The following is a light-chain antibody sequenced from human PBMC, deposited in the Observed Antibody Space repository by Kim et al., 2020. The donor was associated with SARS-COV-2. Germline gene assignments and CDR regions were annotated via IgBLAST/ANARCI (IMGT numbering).Light chain of an antibody. CDR3: QVWDSSSDHYV. J-gene: IGLJ1*01. V-gene: IGLV3-21*03. CDR2: DDS. CDR1: NIGSKS. Sequence: SYELTQPPSVSVAPGKTARITCGGNNIGSKSVHWYQQKPGQAPVLVVYDDSDRPSGIPKRFSGSNSGNTATLTISRVEAGDEADYYCQVWDSSSDHYVFGTGTKVTVL.